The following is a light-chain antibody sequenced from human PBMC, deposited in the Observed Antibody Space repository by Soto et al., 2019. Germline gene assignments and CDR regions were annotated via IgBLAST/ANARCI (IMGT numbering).Light chain of an antibody. Sequence: EVVLTQSPATLSVSPGERATLSCRASESVSTNLAWYQQKPGQAPWLLIYGASTRATGVPDRFSGGGSGTEFTLTINILQSEDFAVYYCKQYNSWPPITFGQGTRLEIK. CDR3: KQYNSWPPIT. CDR2: GAS. CDR1: ESVSTN. V-gene: IGKV3-15*01. J-gene: IGKJ5*01.